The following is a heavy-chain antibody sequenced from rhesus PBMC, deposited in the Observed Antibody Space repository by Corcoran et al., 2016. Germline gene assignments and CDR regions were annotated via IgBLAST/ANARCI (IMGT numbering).Heavy chain of an antibody. V-gene: IGHV4-143*01. D-gene: IGHD6-31*01. CDR1: GAPIDYYNY. CDR2: LYGYRRST. Sequence: QVQLQESGPGLVQPSEPLSLTCTVSGAPIDYYNYWLWIRPAPCTRLGWIGGLYGYRRSTYNNLSLNMRITVSKDTSKTQFSLKINSGTAADTAVYYCARRYPYNSGWPDAFDFWGQGLWVTVSS. J-gene: IGHJ3*01. CDR3: ARRYPYNSGWPDAFDF.